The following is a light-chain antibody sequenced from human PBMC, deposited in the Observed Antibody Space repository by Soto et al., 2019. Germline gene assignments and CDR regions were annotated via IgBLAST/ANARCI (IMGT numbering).Light chain of an antibody. CDR3: QQYGSSPPRIT. J-gene: IGKJ5*01. Sequence: EIGVTQSPGTRSLSPGERATLTCRASQSVSSSYLAWYQQKPGQAPRHLIYGASSRATGIPDRFSSSGSGTDFTLTISRLEPEGSAVYYCQQYGSSPPRITFGQGTR. V-gene: IGKV3-20*01. CDR1: QSVSSSY. CDR2: GAS.